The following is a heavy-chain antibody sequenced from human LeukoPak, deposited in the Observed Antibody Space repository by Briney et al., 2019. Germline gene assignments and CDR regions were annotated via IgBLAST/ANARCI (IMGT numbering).Heavy chain of an antibody. D-gene: IGHD6-13*01. Sequence: GASVKVSCKASGYTFTGYYMHWVRQAPGQGLEWMGWINPNSGGTNYAQKFQGRVTMTRDTSISTAYMELSRLRSDDTAVYYCATTWYSGSWYMSGYFQHWGQGTLVTVSS. CDR1: GYTFTGYY. V-gene: IGHV1-2*02. CDR2: INPNSGGT. CDR3: ATTWYSGSWYMSGYFQH. J-gene: IGHJ1*01.